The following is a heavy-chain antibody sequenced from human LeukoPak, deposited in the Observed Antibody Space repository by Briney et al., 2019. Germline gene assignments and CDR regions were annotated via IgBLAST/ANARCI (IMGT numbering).Heavy chain of an antibody. CDR1: GFTFTNAW. J-gene: IGHJ4*02. V-gene: IGHV3-15*01. CDR2: IKSKTDGGTT. Sequence: GGSLRLFCTASGFTFTNAWMSWVRQAPGKGLEWVGRIKSKTDGGTTAYPAPVQGRFTISRDDSKKMVYLQMNSLKTEDTAVYYCTTDEWNWGQGTQVTVSS. D-gene: IGHD3-3*01. CDR3: TTDEWN.